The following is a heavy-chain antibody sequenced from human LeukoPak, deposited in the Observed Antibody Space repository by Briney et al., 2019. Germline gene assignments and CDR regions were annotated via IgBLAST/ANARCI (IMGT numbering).Heavy chain of an antibody. J-gene: IGHJ4*02. D-gene: IGHD6-19*01. CDR2: YYYSGST. CDR1: GGSISSSSYY. V-gene: IGHV4-39*01. Sequence: SETLSLTCTVSGGSISSSSYYWGWIRQPPGKGLVWIGSYYYSGSTYYNPSLKSRVTISVDTSKNLFSLKLSSVTDADTAEYYCARLLSGSGWYAYWGQGTLVTVSS. CDR3: ARLLSGSGWYAY.